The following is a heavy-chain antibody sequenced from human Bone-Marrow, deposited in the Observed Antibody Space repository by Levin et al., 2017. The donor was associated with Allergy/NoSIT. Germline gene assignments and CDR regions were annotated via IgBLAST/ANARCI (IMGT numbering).Heavy chain of an antibody. V-gene: IGHV3-48*03. CDR1: GFTFSSYE. Sequence: GGSLRLSCAASGFTFSSYEMNWVRQAPGKGLEWVSYISSSGSTIYYADSVKGRFTISRDNAKNSLYLQMNSLRAEDTAVYYCARQRYYDFWTPRNWFDPWGQGTLVTVSS. CDR2: ISSSGSTI. CDR3: ARQRYYDFWTPRNWFDP. D-gene: IGHD3-3*01. J-gene: IGHJ5*02.